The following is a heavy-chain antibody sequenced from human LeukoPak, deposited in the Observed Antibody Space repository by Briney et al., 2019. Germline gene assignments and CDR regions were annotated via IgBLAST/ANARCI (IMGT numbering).Heavy chain of an antibody. D-gene: IGHD6-13*01. J-gene: IGHJ4*02. Sequence: SETLSLTCSVSGGSISSHYWSWLRQPAGKGLEWIGHIYSDGSVNYNPTVKSRVTMSVDTSKNQFSLKLYFVTAADTAVFYCARGPAASGYFDYWDQGTLVTVSS. CDR3: ARGPAASGYFDY. CDR1: GGSISSHY. CDR2: IYSDGSV. V-gene: IGHV4-4*07.